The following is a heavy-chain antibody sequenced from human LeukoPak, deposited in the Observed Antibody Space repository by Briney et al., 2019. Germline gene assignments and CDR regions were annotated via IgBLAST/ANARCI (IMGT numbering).Heavy chain of an antibody. D-gene: IGHD6-13*01. Sequence: GESLQISGQGFGYSFTNYWIGWVRQMPGKGMEWMGVIYPGDSRIRYNPSFQGQVTISVDRSISTAYLQWVSLKASDSAMYYCACRDLTSTWSFPWGQGTLVTVSS. V-gene: IGHV5-51*01. CDR2: IYPGDSRI. J-gene: IGHJ5*02. CDR1: GYSFTNYW. CDR3: ACRDLTSTWSFP.